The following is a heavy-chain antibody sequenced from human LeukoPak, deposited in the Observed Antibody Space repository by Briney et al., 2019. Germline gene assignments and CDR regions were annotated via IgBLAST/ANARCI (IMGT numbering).Heavy chain of an antibody. CDR3: AKEVYSDSSGYFDY. J-gene: IGHJ4*02. Sequence: GGSLRLSCAASGFTFSSYAMSWVRQAPGKWLEWVSGISGSGTSTYYADSGKGRFTISRHNSKNALYLQMNSLRADETAVYYCAKEVYSDSSGYFDYWGQGTLVTVSS. CDR1: GFTFSSYA. D-gene: IGHD3-22*01. CDR2: ISGSGTST. V-gene: IGHV3-23*01.